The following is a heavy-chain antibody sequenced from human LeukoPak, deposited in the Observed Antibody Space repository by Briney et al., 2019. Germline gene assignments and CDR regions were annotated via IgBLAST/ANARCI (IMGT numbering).Heavy chain of an antibody. CDR3: ARESGVAGLYDY. J-gene: IGHJ4*02. Sequence: SETLSLTCTVSGYSISSGYYWGWIRQPPGKGLEWIGSIYYSGSTYYNPSLKSRVTISVDTSKNQFSLKLSSVTAADTAVYYCARESGVAGLYDYWGQGTLVTVSS. CDR1: GYSISSGYY. D-gene: IGHD6-19*01. CDR2: IYYSGST. V-gene: IGHV4-38-2*02.